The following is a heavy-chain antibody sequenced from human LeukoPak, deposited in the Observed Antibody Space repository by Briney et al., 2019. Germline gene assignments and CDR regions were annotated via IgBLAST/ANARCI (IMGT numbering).Heavy chain of an antibody. J-gene: IGHJ4*02. CDR3: AGGMEGGDGRNFDY. CDR1: GGSFSGYY. V-gene: IGHV4-34*01. CDR2: INHSGST. D-gene: IGHD2-21*02. Sequence: PSETLSLTCAVYGGSFSGYYWSWIRQPPGKGLEWIGEINHSGSTNYNPSLKSRVTISVDTSKNQFSLKLSSVTAADTAVYYCAGGMEGGDGRNFDYWGQGTLVTVSS.